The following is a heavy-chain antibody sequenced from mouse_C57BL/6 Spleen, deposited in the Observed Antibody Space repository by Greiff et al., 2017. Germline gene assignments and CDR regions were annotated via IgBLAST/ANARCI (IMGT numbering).Heavy chain of an antibody. CDR2: ISRGSSTI. V-gene: IGHV5-17*01. CDR3: AGIDDCGSSPWYFDV. Sequence: EVQGVESGGGLVKPGGSLKLSCAASGFTFSDYGMNWVRQAPEKGLEWVAYISRGSSTIYYADTVKGRCTISRDNAKNTLFLQMTSLRSEDTAMYDYAGIDDCGSSPWYFDVWGTGTTVTVSS. J-gene: IGHJ1*03. D-gene: IGHD1-1*01. CDR1: GFTFSDYG.